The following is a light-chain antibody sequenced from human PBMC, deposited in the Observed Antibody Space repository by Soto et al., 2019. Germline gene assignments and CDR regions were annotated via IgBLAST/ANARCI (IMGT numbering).Light chain of an antibody. CDR2: DTS. J-gene: IGLJ2*01. CDR1: TGAVTSGHF. V-gene: IGLV7-46*01. Sequence: QAVVTQEPSLTVSPGGTVTLTCGSSTGAVTSGHFPYWFQQKPGQAPRTVIYDTSNKHSWTPARFSGSLLGGKAALTLSGAQPEDEAEYYCLLYFSGVQVFGGGTKVTVL. CDR3: LLYFSGVQV.